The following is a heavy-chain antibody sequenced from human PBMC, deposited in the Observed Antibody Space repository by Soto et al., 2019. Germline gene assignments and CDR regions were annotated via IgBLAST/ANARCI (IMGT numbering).Heavy chain of an antibody. Sequence: QVQLVQSGAEVKKPGSSVKVSCKASGGTFSTSAISWVRQAPGQGLEWVGGIMPVFATPDYAQKFQGRVTITADESTTTAYLELTSLRTDDTAVYYCARDTDRQQLGGNYYYILDVWGQGTEITVSS. J-gene: IGHJ6*02. CDR1: GGTFSTSA. D-gene: IGHD3-3*02. CDR3: ARDTDRQQLGGNYYYILDV. V-gene: IGHV1-69*12. CDR2: IMPVFATP.